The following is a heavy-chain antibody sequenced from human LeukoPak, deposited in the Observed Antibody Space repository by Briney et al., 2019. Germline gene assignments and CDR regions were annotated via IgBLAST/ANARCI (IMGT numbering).Heavy chain of an antibody. J-gene: IGHJ4*02. CDR3: ASPTNGDYFDY. CDR1: GGSFSGYY. V-gene: IGHV4-34*01. D-gene: IGHD7-27*01. Sequence: PSETLSLTCAVYGGSFSGYYWSWIRQPPGKGLEWIGEINHSGSTNYNPSLKSRVTISVDTSKNQFSLKLSSVTAADTAVYYCASPTNGDYFDYWGQGTLVTVSS. CDR2: INHSGST.